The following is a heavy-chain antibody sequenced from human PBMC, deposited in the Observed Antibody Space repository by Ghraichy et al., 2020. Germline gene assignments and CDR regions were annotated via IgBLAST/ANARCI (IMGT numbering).Heavy chain of an antibody. Sequence: SETLSLTCAVSGGSISSSNWWSWVRQPPGKGLEWIGEIYHSGSTNYNPSLKSRVTISVDKSKNQFSLKLSSVTAADTAVYYCARRNSLILYGMDVCGQGTTVTVSS. CDR3: ARRNSLILYGMDV. CDR1: GGSISSSNW. CDR2: IYHSGST. J-gene: IGHJ6*02. D-gene: IGHD4-23*01. V-gene: IGHV4-4*02.